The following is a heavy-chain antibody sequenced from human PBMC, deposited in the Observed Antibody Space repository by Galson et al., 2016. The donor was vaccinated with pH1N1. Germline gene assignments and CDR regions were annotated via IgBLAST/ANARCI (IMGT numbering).Heavy chain of an antibody. J-gene: IGHJ4*02. CDR1: IDSLRSGGFY. D-gene: IGHD2/OR15-2a*01. Sequence: LSLTCTVSIDSLRSGGFYWSWIRQPAGRGLEWIGHLYISGNTNYSPSLKTRVTISGDTSKNQFSLNLTSVTAADTAVYYCARGSFLLSNSFDSWGQGTLVIVSS. V-gene: IGHV4-61*09. CDR3: ARGSFLLSNSFDS. CDR2: LYISGNT.